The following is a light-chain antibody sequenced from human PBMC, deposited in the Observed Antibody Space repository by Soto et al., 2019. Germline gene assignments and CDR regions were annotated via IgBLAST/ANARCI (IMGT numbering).Light chain of an antibody. CDR3: CSYAGSSTWV. CDR1: SSDVGSYNL. V-gene: IGLV2-23*01. Sequence: QSALTQPASVSGSPGQSITISCTGTSSDVGSYNLVSWYQLYPGKAPKLMIYEGSKRPSGVSNRFSGSKSGNTASLTISGLQAEDEADYYCCSYAGSSTWVFGGGTKLTVL. J-gene: IGLJ3*02. CDR2: EGS.